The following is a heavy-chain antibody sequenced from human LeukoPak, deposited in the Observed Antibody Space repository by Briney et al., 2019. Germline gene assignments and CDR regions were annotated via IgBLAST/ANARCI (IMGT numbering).Heavy chain of an antibody. J-gene: IGHJ4*02. D-gene: IGHD3-22*01. V-gene: IGHV4-59*01. CDR3: ARGGVDYDSSGLIDY. CDR2: INYSGST. Sequence: KSSETLSLTCTVSGGSISSYYWSWIRQPPGKGLEWIGYINYSGSTNYNPSLKGRVTISVDTSKNQFSLKLNSVTAADTAVYYCARGGVDYDSSGLIDYWGQGTLVTVSS. CDR1: GGSISSYY.